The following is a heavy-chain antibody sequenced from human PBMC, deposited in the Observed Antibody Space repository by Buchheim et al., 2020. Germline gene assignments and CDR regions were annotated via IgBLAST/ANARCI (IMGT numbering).Heavy chain of an antibody. J-gene: IGHJ4*02. Sequence: EVQLLESGGDLVQPGGSLRLSCAASAFTLSSSAMRWVRQAPGKGLEWISTVGRGGTPYYAGSVKGRFTISSDNSKNTLYLQMNSLRAEDTAIYYCARGSGYYFDFWGPGTL. CDR3: ARGSGYYFDF. CDR2: VGRGGTP. CDR1: AFTLSSSA. V-gene: IGHV3-23*01.